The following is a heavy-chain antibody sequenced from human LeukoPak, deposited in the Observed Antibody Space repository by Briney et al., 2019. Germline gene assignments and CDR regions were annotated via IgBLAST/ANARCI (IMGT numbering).Heavy chain of an antibody. CDR2: VNPSSGVT. CDR1: GYTFTTYD. V-gene: IGHV1-8*01. CDR3: ARVFSPHNSSPFDY. D-gene: IGHD6-19*01. J-gene: IGHJ4*02. Sequence: ASVKVSCKAFGYTFTTYDINWVRQATGQGLEWMGWVNPSSGVTRYAQKFQGRVTMTRNTSISTAYMELSSLRSDDTAVYYCARVFSPHNSSPFDYWGQGTLVTVSS.